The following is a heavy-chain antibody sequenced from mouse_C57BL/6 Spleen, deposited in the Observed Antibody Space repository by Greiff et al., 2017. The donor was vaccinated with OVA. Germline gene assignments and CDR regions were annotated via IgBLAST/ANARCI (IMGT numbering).Heavy chain of an antibody. CDR3: APYGNYEDWYFDV. CDR2: IYPGSGST. V-gene: IGHV1-55*01. J-gene: IGHJ1*03. D-gene: IGHD2-1*01. Sequence: QVQLKQPGAELVKPGASVKMSCKASGYTFTSYWITWVKQRPGQGLEWIGDIYPGSGSTNYNEKFKSKATLTVDTSSSTAYMQLSSLTSEDSAVYYCAPYGNYEDWYFDVWGTGTTVTVSS. CDR1: GYTFTSYW.